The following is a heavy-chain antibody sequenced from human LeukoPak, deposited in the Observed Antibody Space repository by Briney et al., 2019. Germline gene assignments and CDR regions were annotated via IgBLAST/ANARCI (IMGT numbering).Heavy chain of an antibody. J-gene: IGHJ4*02. Sequence: SETLSLTCAVYGGSFSGYYWSWIRRPPGKGLEWIGEINHSGSTHYNPSLKSRVTISVDTSKNQFSLKLSSVTAADTAVYYCARGTINDFWSGYYIPSPGFDYWGQGTLVTVSS. CDR3: ARGTINDFWSGYYIPSPGFDY. V-gene: IGHV4-34*01. CDR2: INHSGST. CDR1: GGSFSGYY. D-gene: IGHD3-3*01.